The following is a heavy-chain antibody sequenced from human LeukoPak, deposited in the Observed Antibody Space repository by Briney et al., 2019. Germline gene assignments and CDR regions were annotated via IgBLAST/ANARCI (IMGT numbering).Heavy chain of an antibody. J-gene: IGHJ3*02. D-gene: IGHD2-15*01. CDR2: MNQDGNEK. CDR3: AREYCSGGSCSDAFDI. CDR1: GFIFSDFW. Sequence: GGSLRLSCAASGFIFSDFWMTWVRQAPGKGLEWVANMNQDGNEKRYVDSVKGRFTISRDNAKNLLFLQMNNMRVEDTGVYYCAREYCSGGSCSDAFDIWGQGTMVTVSS. V-gene: IGHV3-7*01.